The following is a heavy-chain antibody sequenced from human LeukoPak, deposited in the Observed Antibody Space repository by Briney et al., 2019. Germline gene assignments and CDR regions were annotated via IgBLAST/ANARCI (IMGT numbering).Heavy chain of an antibody. D-gene: IGHD3-3*01. J-gene: IGHJ3*02. Sequence: PGGSLRLSYAASGFTFSIYWMHWVRQAPGKGLVWVSRINSDGSSTSYADSVKGRFTISRDNAKNTLYLQMNSLRAEDTAVYYCARDEDWSGYYGAFDIWGQGTMVTVSS. CDR2: INSDGSST. V-gene: IGHV3-74*01. CDR1: GFTFSIYW. CDR3: ARDEDWSGYYGAFDI.